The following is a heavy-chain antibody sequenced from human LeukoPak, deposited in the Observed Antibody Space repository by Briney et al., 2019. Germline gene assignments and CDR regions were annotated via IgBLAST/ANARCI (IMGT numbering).Heavy chain of an antibody. J-gene: IGHJ4*02. D-gene: IGHD3-9*01. Sequence: SVKVSCKASGGTFSSYAISWVRQAPGQGLEWMGRIIPIFGTANYAQKFQGRVTITTDESTSTAYMELSSLRSEDTAVYYCAREHQGVPDYDILTGYYPLDYWGQGTLVTVSS. CDR3: AREHQGVPDYDILTGYYPLDY. CDR1: GGTFSSYA. V-gene: IGHV1-69*05. CDR2: IIPIFGTA.